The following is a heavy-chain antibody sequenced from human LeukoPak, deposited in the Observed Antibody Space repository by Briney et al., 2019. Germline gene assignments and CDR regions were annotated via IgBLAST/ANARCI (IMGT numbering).Heavy chain of an antibody. Sequence: SETLSLTCTVSGGSISSYYWSWIRQPPGKGLEWIGYIYYSGSTNYNPSLKSRVTISVDTSKNQFSLKLSSVTAADTAVSYCARGNYRAATRLPGFDPWVQGTLVTVS. CDR1: GGSISSYY. V-gene: IGHV4-59*01. CDR2: IYYSGST. D-gene: IGHD6-25*01. J-gene: IGHJ5*02. CDR3: ARGNYRAATRLPGFDP.